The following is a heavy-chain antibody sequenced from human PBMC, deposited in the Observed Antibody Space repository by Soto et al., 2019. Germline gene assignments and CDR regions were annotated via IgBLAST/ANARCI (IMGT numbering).Heavy chain of an antibody. CDR2: IYYSGST. J-gene: IGHJ4*02. V-gene: IGHV4-30-4*01. CDR3: ARVHSGSYYLGSHEIDY. CDR1: GGSISSGDYY. D-gene: IGHD1-26*01. Sequence: QVQLQESGPGLVKPSQTLSLTCTVSGGSISSGDYYWSWIRQPPGKGLEWIGYIYYSGSTYYNPSLKSRVTISVDTSKNQFSLKLSSVTAADTAVYYCARVHSGSYYLGSHEIDYWGQGTLVTVSS.